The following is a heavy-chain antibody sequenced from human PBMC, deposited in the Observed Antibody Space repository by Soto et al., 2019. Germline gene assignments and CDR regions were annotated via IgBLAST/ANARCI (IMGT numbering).Heavy chain of an antibody. CDR2: INAGNGNT. D-gene: IGHD3-16*01. V-gene: IGHV1-3*01. CDR3: ARVRGGPYYYCGMDV. Sequence: QVQLVQSGAEVKKPGASVKVSCKASGYTFTSYAMHWVRQAPGQRLEWMGWINAGNGNTKYSQKFQGRVTITRDTSASTAYMELSSLRSEDTAVYYCARVRGGPYYYCGMDVWGQGTTVTVSS. J-gene: IGHJ6*02. CDR1: GYTFTSYA.